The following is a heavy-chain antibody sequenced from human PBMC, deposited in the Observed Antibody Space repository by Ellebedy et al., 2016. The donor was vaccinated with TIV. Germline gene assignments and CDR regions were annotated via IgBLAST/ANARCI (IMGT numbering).Heavy chain of an antibody. J-gene: IGHJ4*02. D-gene: IGHD1-26*01. CDR2: IKIKTDGGTT. CDR3: AKSKTTYIVGADPFES. Sequence: GGSLRLSXAASGFTFSDAWMSWVRQAPGKGLEWVGRIKIKTDGGTTDYAAPVKGRFTISSDDSKNTLFLQMNSLKTEDTAVYYCAKSKTTYIVGADPFESWGQGTLVTVSS. CDR1: GFTFSDAW. V-gene: IGHV3-15*01.